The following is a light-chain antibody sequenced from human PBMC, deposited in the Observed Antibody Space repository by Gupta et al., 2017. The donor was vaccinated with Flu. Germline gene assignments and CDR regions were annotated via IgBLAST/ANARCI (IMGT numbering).Light chain of an antibody. J-gene: IGLJ1*01. V-gene: IGLV2-23*02. Sequence: SITISCTATSSDVGSYNLVSWYQHHPGKAPKLMICEVSKRPSGVADRFSGSKSGNTASLTISGLQAEDEADYYCCSYAGSSTFVFGTGTKVTVL. CDR3: CSYAGSSTFV. CDR2: EVS. CDR1: SSDVGSYNL.